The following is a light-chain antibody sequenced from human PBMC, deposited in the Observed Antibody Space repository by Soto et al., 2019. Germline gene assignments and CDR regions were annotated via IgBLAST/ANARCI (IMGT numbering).Light chain of an antibody. CDR2: EVD. CDR1: SNDVGAYNY. Sequence: QSVLTQPASVSGSPGQSISISCTGSSNDVGAYNYVAWYQQKPGKAPKLLIYEVDNRPSGISHRFSGSKSGNTASLTISGLQTEGEADYYCSSYTVINTAVFGGGTKVTVL. CDR3: SSYTVINTAV. V-gene: IGLV2-14*01. J-gene: IGLJ3*02.